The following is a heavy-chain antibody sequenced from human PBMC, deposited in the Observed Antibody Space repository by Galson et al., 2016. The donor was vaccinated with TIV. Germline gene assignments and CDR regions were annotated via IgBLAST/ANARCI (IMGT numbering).Heavy chain of an antibody. J-gene: IGHJ6*02. V-gene: IGHV1-18*01. Sequence: SVKVSCKAPGYTFTSYGINWVRQVPGQGLEWVGWISAYNGNTNYAQVLQGRVTMTTDTSTSTAYMELRSLRSDDTAVYYCAIEYYYYAMDVWGQGTTVTVSS. CDR3: AIEYYYYAMDV. CDR2: ISAYNGNT. CDR1: GYTFTSYG.